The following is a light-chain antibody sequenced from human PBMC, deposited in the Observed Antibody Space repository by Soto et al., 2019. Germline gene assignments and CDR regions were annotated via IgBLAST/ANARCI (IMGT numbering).Light chain of an antibody. CDR1: QIISTN. CDR3: QQYNSYPWT. J-gene: IGKJ1*01. V-gene: IGKV1-5*01. Sequence: DIQMTQSPSSVSASVGDRVTITCRASQIISTNVAWYQQKPGKAPNLLIFDASTFNSGVPSRFSGSGSGTEFILTISSLQPDDFATYYCQQYNSYPWTFGQGTKVDI. CDR2: DAS.